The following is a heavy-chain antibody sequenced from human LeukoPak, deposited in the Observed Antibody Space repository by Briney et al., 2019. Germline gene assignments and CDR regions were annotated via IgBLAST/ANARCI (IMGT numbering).Heavy chain of an antibody. V-gene: IGHV3-33*01. CDR2: IWYDGSNK. J-gene: IGHJ2*01. CDR1: GFTFSSYG. Sequence: PGGSLRLSCAASGFTFSSYGMHWVRQAPGKRLEWVAVIWYDGSNKYYADSVKGRFTISRDNSKNTLYLQMDSLRAEDTAVYYCARADYDSTLSRGRHFELWGRGTLVTVSS. CDR3: ARADYDSTLSRGRHFEL. D-gene: IGHD3-22*01.